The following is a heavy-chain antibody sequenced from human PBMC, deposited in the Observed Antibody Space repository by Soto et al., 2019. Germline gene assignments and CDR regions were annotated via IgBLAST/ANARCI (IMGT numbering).Heavy chain of an antibody. CDR1: GYTFTSYG. D-gene: IGHD6-13*01. Sequence: ASVKVSCKASGYTFTSYGISWVRQAPGQGLEWMGWINAYNGNTKYSQKFQGRVTITRDTSASTAYMELSSLRSEDTAVYYCARVAAAGGYYYYYYGMDVWGQGTTVTVSS. CDR2: INAYNGNT. CDR3: ARVAAAGGYYYYYYGMDV. V-gene: IGHV1-18*01. J-gene: IGHJ6*02.